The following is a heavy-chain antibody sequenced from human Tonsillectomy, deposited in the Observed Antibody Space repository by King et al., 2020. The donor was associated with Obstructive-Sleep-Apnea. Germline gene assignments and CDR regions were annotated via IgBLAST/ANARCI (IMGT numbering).Heavy chain of an antibody. CDR3: ARDLYYYDSSGYYYEIDYYGMDV. J-gene: IGHJ6*02. Sequence: VQLVESGGGVVQPGRSLRLSCAASGFTFSRYAMHWVRQAPGKGLEWVAAISYDGSNKYYADSVKGRFTISRDNSKNTLYLQMNSLSAEDTAVYYCARDLYYYDSSGYYYEIDYYGMDVWGQGTTVTVSS. CDR1: GFTFSRYA. CDR2: ISYDGSNK. V-gene: IGHV3-30-3*01. D-gene: IGHD3-22*01.